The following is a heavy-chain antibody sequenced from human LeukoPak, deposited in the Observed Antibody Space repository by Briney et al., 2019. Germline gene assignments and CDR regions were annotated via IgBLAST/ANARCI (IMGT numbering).Heavy chain of an antibody. D-gene: IGHD3-9*01. Sequence: GGSLRLSCAASGFTFSSYAMSWVRQAPGKGLEWVSAISGSGGSTYYAGSVKGRFTISRDNSKNTLYLQMNSLRAEDTAVYYCAKRGPRGLRYFDWLLPPGAFDIWGQGTMVTVSS. J-gene: IGHJ3*02. CDR3: AKRGPRGLRYFDWLLPPGAFDI. CDR2: ISGSGGST. CDR1: GFTFSSYA. V-gene: IGHV3-23*01.